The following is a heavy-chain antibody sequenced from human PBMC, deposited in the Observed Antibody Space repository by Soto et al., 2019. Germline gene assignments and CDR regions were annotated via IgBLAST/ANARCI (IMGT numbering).Heavy chain of an antibody. Sequence: GESLKISCKGSGYSFTSYWIGWVRQMPGKGLEWMGIIYPGDSDTRYSPSFQGQVTISADKSISTAYLQWSSLKASDTAMYYCARLDDVDTAMVTHYGAFDIWGQGTMVTVSS. D-gene: IGHD5-18*01. J-gene: IGHJ3*02. CDR2: IYPGDSDT. CDR3: ARLDDVDTAMVTHYGAFDI. CDR1: GYSFTSYW. V-gene: IGHV5-51*01.